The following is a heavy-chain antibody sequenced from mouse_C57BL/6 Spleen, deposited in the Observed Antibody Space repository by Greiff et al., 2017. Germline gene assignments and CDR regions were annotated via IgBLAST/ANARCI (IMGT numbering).Heavy chain of an antibody. V-gene: IGHV6-3*01. CDR3: TGSITTMDY. D-gene: IGHD1-2*01. J-gene: IGHJ4*01. CDR1: GFTFSNYW. CDR2: IRLKSDNYAT. Sequence: EVKLMESGGGLVQPGGSMKLSCVASGFTFSNYWMNWVRQSPEKGLEWVAQIRLKSDNYATHYAESVKGRFTISRDDSKSSVYLQMNNLRAEDTGIYYCTGSITTMDYWGQGTSVTVSS.